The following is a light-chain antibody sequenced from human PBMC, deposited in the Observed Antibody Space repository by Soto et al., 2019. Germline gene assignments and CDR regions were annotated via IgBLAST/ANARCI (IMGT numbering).Light chain of an antibody. J-gene: IGKJ3*01. V-gene: IGKV2-28*01. CDR1: QSLLHSNGYNY. Sequence: DIVMTQSPLSLPVTPGEPASISCRSSQSLLHSNGYNYLDWYLQKPGQSPQLLIYLGSNRASGVPDRFSGSGSDTDFTLKISRVEAEDVGFYYCLHALQFTFGPGTKVDIK. CDR3: LHALQFT. CDR2: LGS.